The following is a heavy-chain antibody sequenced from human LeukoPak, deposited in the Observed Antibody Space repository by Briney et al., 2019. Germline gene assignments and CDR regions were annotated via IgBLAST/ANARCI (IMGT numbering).Heavy chain of an antibody. V-gene: IGHV3-48*01. CDR1: GFTFSTYN. Sequence: PGGSLRLSCAASGFTFSTYNMNWVRQAPGKGLEWLSYITSSSYTIYYADSVKGRFTVSRDNAKNSLYLQMNSLRAEDTAVYYCARDTMATMLFDYWGQGTLVTVSS. CDR2: ITSSSYTI. J-gene: IGHJ4*02. CDR3: ARDTMATMLFDY. D-gene: IGHD5-24*01.